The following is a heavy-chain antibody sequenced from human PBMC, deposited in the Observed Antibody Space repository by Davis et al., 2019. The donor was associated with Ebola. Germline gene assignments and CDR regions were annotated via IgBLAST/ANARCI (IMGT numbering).Heavy chain of an antibody. CDR3: AKDMGGYCSGGSCHGGWFDP. CDR1: GFTFDDYA. Sequence: SLKISCAASGFTFDDYAMHWVRQAPGKGLEWVSGISWNSGSIGYADSVKGRFTISRDNSKNTLYLQMNSLRAEDTAVYYCAKDMGGYCSGGSCHGGWFDPWGQGTLVTVSS. J-gene: IGHJ5*02. CDR2: ISWNSGSI. D-gene: IGHD2-15*01. V-gene: IGHV3-9*01.